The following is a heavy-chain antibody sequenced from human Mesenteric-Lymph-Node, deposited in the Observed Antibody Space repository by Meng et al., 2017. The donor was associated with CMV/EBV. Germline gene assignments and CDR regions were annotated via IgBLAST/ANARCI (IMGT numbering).Heavy chain of an antibody. CDR2: MRQDGSER. J-gene: IGHJ6*02. CDR3: TRSMEV. V-gene: IGHV3-7*01. CDR1: GFTFSNYW. Sequence: GGSLRLSCATSGFTFSNYWMAWARQAPGKGLEWVANMRQDGSERNYVGSVKGRFTISRDNAMNSLYLQMNRLRVEDTAVYYCTRSMEVWGQGTTVTVSS.